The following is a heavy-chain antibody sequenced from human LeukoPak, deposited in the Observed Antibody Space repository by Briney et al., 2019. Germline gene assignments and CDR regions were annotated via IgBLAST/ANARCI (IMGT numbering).Heavy chain of an antibody. CDR1: GGSIRSNY. CDR2: IYYSGST. J-gene: IGHJ3*02. Sequence: PSETLSLTCTVSGGSIRSNYWSWIRQSAGKGLEWIGYIYYSGSTNYNPSLKSRVTISVDTSKNQFSLKLSSVTAADTAVYYCARTTYGAKGYDAFDIWGQGTMVTVSS. CDR3: ARTTYGAKGYDAFDI. V-gene: IGHV4-59*08. D-gene: IGHD4/OR15-4a*01.